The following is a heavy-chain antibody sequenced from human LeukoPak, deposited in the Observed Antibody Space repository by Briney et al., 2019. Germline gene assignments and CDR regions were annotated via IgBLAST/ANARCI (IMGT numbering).Heavy chain of an antibody. CDR1: GGSFSGYY. J-gene: IGHJ4*02. D-gene: IGHD2-2*01. V-gene: IGHV4-34*01. Sequence: PSETLSLTCAVYGGSFSGYYWSWIRQPPGKGLEWIGEINHSRSTNYNPSLKSRVTISVDTSKNQFSLKLSSVTAADTAVYYCARGRVPAAVDYWGQGTLVTVSS. CDR2: INHSRST. CDR3: ARGRVPAAVDY.